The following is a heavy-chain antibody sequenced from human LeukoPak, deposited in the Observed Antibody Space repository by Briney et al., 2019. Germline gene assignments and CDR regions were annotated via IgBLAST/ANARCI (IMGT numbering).Heavy chain of an antibody. Sequence: SETLSLTCAVSGYSISSSNWWGWIRQPPGKGLEWIGYIYYSGSTYYNPSLKSRVTMSVDTSKNQFSLKLSSVTAVDTAVYYCASLLSSGYYLDYWGQGTLVTVSS. CDR2: IYYSGST. V-gene: IGHV4-28*01. CDR1: GYSISSSNW. D-gene: IGHD3-22*01. J-gene: IGHJ4*02. CDR3: ASLLSSGYYLDY.